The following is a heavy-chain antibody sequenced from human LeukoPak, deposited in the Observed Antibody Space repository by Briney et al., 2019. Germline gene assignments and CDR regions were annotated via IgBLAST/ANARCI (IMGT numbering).Heavy chain of an antibody. CDR2: IYTSGST. J-gene: IGHJ6*02. CDR3: AIAKGRFQGIFGVVIEADGMDV. CDR1: GGSISSGSYY. D-gene: IGHD3-3*01. V-gene: IGHV4-61*02. Sequence: SQTLSLTCTVSGGSISSGSYYWSWIRQPAGKGLEWIGRIYTSGSTNYNPPLKSRVTISVDTSKNQFSLKLSSVTAADTAVYYCAIAKGRFQGIFGVVIEADGMDVWGQGTTVTVSS.